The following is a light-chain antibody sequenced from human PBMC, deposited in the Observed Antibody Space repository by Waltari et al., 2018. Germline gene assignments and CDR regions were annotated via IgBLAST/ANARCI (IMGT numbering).Light chain of an antibody. CDR3: QQYYSTSGGT. CDR2: WAS. CDR1: QSVLYSSNNKNY. J-gene: IGKJ1*01. Sequence: DIVMTQPPDSLAVSLGERATINCKSSQSVLYSSNNKNYLAWYQQKPGQPPKLLIYWASTRESGVPDRFSGSGSGTDFTLTISSLQAEDVAVYYCQQYYSTSGGTFGQGTKVEIK. V-gene: IGKV4-1*01.